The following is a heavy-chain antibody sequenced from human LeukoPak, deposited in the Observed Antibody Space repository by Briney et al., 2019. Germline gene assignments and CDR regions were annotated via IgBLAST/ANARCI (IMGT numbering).Heavy chain of an antibody. J-gene: IGHJ3*02. V-gene: IGHV3-66*01. CDR1: GFTVSSNY. CDR2: IYSGGST. Sequence: GGSLRLSCAASGFTVSSNYMSWVRQAPGKGLEWVSVIYSGGSTYYADSAKGRFTISRDNSKNTLYLQMNSLRAEDTAVYYCARLNPYGSWHAFDIWGQGTMVTVSS. D-gene: IGHD6-6*01. CDR3: ARLNPYGSWHAFDI.